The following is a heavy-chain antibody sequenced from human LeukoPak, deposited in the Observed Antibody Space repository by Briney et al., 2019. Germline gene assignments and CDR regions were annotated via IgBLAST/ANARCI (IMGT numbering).Heavy chain of an antibody. V-gene: IGHV1-69*05. CDR3: LRDRGIVATIGALDY. CDR2: IIPIFGTA. D-gene: IGHD5-12*01. CDR1: GGTFSSYA. J-gene: IGHJ4*02. Sequence: SVKVSCKACGGTFSSYAISWVRQAPGQGLEWMGEIIPIFGTANYAQKFQGRVTITTDESTSTAYMELSSLRSEDTAVYYCLRDRGIVATIGALDYWAQRTLVTVSS.